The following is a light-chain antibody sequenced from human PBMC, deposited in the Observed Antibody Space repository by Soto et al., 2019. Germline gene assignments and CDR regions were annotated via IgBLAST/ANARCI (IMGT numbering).Light chain of an antibody. V-gene: IGKV3-15*01. J-gene: IGKJ2*01. CDR3: QQYNYWPPYT. Sequence: EVVMTQPPATLSVSPGETVTLSCRASQSVSSNLAWYQQKPGQAPRLLIYGAFSRATGIPARFSASGSGTEFTLTISGLESEDFAVYYCQQYNYWPPYTFGQGTKVDIK. CDR1: QSVSSN. CDR2: GAF.